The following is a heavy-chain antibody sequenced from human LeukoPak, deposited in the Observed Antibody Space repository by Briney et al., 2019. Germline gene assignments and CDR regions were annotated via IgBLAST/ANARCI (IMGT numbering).Heavy chain of an antibody. J-gene: IGHJ5*02. Sequence: SETLSLTCTVSGGSIIIYYWSWIRQPAGKGLEWIGRIYTSGSTNYNPSLKSRVTISVDTSRNQFSMNLNSVTAADTAVYYCAKGAGPPWFDPWGQGTLVTVSS. CDR3: AKGAGPPWFDP. CDR1: GGSIIIYY. V-gene: IGHV4-4*07. D-gene: IGHD6-19*01. CDR2: IYTSGST.